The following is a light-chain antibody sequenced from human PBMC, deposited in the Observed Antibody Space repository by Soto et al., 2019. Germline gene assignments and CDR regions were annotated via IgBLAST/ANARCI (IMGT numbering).Light chain of an antibody. CDR3: QHYGSSPPNT. J-gene: IGKJ2*01. V-gene: IGKV3-20*01. Sequence: EIVLTQSPGTLSLSPGGRAILSCRATQSVSSNYLAWYQQTPGQAPRLLIYGASIRATGIPDRFSGSGSGTDFTLTISRLEPEDFAVYYCQHYGSSPPNTFGQGTKLEIK. CDR1: QSVSSNY. CDR2: GAS.